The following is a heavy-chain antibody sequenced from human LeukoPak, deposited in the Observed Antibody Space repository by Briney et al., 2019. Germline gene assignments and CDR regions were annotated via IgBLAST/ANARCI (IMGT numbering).Heavy chain of an antibody. D-gene: IGHD3-22*01. Sequence: ASVKVSCKASGYTFTSYGISWVRQAPGQGLEWMGWISAYNGNTNYAQKLQGRVTMTTDTSTSTAYMELESLRSDDTAVYYCARDRVYDSSGYYYCPGDHWGQGTLVTVPS. CDR3: ARDRVYDSSGYYYCPGDH. CDR1: GYTFTSYG. V-gene: IGHV1-18*01. J-gene: IGHJ4*02. CDR2: ISAYNGNT.